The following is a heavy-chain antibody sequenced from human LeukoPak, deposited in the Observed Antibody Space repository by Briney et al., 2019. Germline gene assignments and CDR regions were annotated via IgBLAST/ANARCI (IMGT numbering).Heavy chain of an antibody. CDR1: GGTFSSYA. D-gene: IGHD2-2*02. J-gene: IGHJ5*02. V-gene: IGHV1-69*13. Sequence: ASVKVSCKASGGTFSSYAISWVRQAPGQGLEWMGGIIPIFGTANYAQKFQGRVTITADEPTSKAYMELSSLRSEDTAMYYCAREPLPAAIRGVHGWFDPWGQGTLVTVSS. CDR2: IIPIFGTA. CDR3: AREPLPAAIRGVHGWFDP.